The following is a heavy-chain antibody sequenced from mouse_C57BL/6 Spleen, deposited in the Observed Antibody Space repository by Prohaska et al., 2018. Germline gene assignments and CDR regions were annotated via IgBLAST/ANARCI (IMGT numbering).Heavy chain of an antibody. J-gene: IGHJ2*01. CDR1: GYAFSSSW. D-gene: IGHD2-2*01. CDR3: ARGGYQYYFDY. Sequence: QVQLQQSGPELVKPGASVKISCKASGYAFSSSWMNWVKQRPGKGLEWIGRIYPGDGDTNYNGKFKGKATLTADKSSSTDYMQLSSLASEDSAVYFCARGGYQYYFDYWGQGTTLTVSS. CDR2: IYPGDGDT. V-gene: IGHV1-82*01.